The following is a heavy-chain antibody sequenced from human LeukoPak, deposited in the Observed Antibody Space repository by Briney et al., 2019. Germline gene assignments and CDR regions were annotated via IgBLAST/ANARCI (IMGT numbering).Heavy chain of an antibody. Sequence: GASVKVSCKASGYTFTSYGISWVRQAPAQGLEWMGWVSAYNGNTNYAQKLQGRVTMTTDTSTSTGYMELRSLRSDDTAVYYCARDQEGSYYDFWSGSYYFDYWGQGTLVTVSS. CDR1: GYTFTSYG. V-gene: IGHV1-18*01. D-gene: IGHD3-3*01. CDR3: ARDQEGSYYDFWSGSYYFDY. J-gene: IGHJ4*02. CDR2: VSAYNGNT.